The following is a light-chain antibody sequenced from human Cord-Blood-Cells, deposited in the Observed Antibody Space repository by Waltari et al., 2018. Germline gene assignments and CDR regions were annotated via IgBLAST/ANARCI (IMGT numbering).Light chain of an antibody. V-gene: IGKV3-11*01. Sequence: EIVLTQSPATLSLSPEERATLSCRASQSVSSYLAWYQQNPGQAPRLLIYDASNRATGIPAMFSGSGSGTDFTLTISSLEPEDFAVYYCQQRSNWYTFGQGTKLEIK. CDR3: QQRSNWYT. CDR1: QSVSSY. CDR2: DAS. J-gene: IGKJ2*01.